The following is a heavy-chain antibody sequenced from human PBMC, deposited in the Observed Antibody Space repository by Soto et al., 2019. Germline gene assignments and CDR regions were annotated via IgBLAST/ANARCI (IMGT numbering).Heavy chain of an antibody. CDR3: ARDKREGYCSGGSCYLDY. V-gene: IGHV6-1*01. J-gene: IGHJ4*02. CDR1: GDSVSSNSAA. D-gene: IGHD2-15*01. Sequence: KQSQTLSLTCAISGDSVSSNSAAWNWIRQSPSRGLEWLGRTYYRSKWYNDYAVSVKSRITINPDTSKNQFSLQLNSVTPEDTAVYYCARDKREGYCSGGSCYLDYWGQGTLVTVSS. CDR2: TYYRSKWYN.